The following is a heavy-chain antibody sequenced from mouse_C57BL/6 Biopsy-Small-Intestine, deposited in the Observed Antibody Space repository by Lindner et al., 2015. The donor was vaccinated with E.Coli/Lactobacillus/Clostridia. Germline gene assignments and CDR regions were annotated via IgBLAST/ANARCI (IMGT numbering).Heavy chain of an antibody. Sequence: VQLQESGPGLAKPSQTLSLTCSVTGDSITSDYWSWIRKFPGNKLEYMGYISFSGSTYYNPSLKSRISITRDTSKNQYYLQLNSVTTEDTATYYCARWADDYPYYYAMDYWGQGTSVTVSS. J-gene: IGHJ4*01. CDR1: GDSITSDY. CDR2: ISFSGST. V-gene: IGHV3-8*01. D-gene: IGHD2-4*01. CDR3: ARWADDYPYYYAMDY.